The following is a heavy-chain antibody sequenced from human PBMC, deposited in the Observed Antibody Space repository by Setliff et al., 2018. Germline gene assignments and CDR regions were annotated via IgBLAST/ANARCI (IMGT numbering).Heavy chain of an antibody. CDR2: ISGSGGST. CDR3: AKYSSSWGGYYYYYYYMDV. Sequence: GGSLRLSCAASGFTFRCYWMSWVRQDPGKGLEWVSAISGSGGSTYYADSVKGRFTISRDNSKNTLYLQMNSLRAEDTAVYYCAKYSSSWGGYYYYYYYMDVWGKGTTVTVSS. D-gene: IGHD6-13*01. CDR1: GFTFRCYW. V-gene: IGHV3-23*01. J-gene: IGHJ6*03.